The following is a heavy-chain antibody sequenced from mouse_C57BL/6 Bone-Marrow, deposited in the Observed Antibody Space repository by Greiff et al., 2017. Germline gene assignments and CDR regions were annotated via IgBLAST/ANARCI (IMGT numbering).Heavy chain of an antibody. Sequence: EVKLVESGGGLVQPGGSLKLSCAASGFTFSDYYMYWVRQTPEKRLEWVAYISNGGGSTYYPDTVKGRFTISRDNDKNTLYLQMSRLKSEDTAMYYCARRNYYGSSYLSYWDFDVWGTGTTVTVSS. CDR1: GFTFSDYY. V-gene: IGHV5-12*01. CDR2: ISNGGGST. D-gene: IGHD1-1*01. CDR3: ARRNYYGSSYLSYWDFDV. J-gene: IGHJ1*03.